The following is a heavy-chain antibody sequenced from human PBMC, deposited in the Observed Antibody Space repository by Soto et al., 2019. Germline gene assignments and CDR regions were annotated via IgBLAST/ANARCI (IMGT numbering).Heavy chain of an antibody. Sequence: QVQLQESGPGLVKPSETLSLTCTVSGGSISSYYWSWIRQPPGKGLEWIGYIYYSGSTNYNPSLKRRVTISVDTSKNQFSLKLSSVTAADTAVYYCARGRAAAGNYFDYWGQGTLVTVSS. CDR3: ARGRAAAGNYFDY. V-gene: IGHV4-59*01. CDR1: GGSISSYY. J-gene: IGHJ4*02. CDR2: IYYSGST. D-gene: IGHD6-13*01.